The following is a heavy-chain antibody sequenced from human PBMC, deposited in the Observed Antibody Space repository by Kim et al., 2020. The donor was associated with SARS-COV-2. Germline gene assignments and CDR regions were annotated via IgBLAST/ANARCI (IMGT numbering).Heavy chain of an antibody. J-gene: IGHJ6*02. Sequence: GESLRLSCAASGFTFSSYAMHWVRQAPGKGLEWVADISYDGSNKYYADSVKGRFTISRDNSKNTLYLQMNSLRAEDTAVYYCARDEYDSSGYSYGMDVWGQGTTVTVSS. CDR1: GFTFSSYA. CDR3: ARDEYDSSGYSYGMDV. V-gene: IGHV3-30*04. D-gene: IGHD3-22*01. CDR2: ISYDGSNK.